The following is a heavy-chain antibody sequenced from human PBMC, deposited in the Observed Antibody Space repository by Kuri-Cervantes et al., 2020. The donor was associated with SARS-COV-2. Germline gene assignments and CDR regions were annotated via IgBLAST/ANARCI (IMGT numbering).Heavy chain of an antibody. V-gene: IGHV3-15*07. J-gene: IGHJ4*02. Sequence: GGSLRLSCAASGFTFSNAWMNWVRQAPGKGLEWGGRIKIKTDGGTTDYAAPVKGRFTISRDDSKDTLYLQMNSLKTEDTAVYYCTEVDYYDSSGYVGWGQGTLVTVSS. CDR3: TEVDYYDSSGYVG. CDR2: IKIKTDGGTT. D-gene: IGHD3-22*01. CDR1: GFTFSNAW.